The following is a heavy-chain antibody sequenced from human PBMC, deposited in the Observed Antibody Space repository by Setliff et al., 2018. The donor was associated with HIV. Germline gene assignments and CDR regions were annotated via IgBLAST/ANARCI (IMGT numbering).Heavy chain of an antibody. V-gene: IGHV4-34*01. J-gene: IGHJ4*02. CDR2: IDHSGNI. Sequence: SETLSLTCAVYGGSFNDYYWTWIRQPPGKGLEWIGEIDHSGNIKYHASLKSRVTISKNTSKNQISLKLRSVTAADTAVYYCARGLNYYGSGSYLPLGYWGQGTLVTVSS. CDR3: ARGLNYYGSGSYLPLGY. D-gene: IGHD3-10*01. CDR1: GGSFNDYY.